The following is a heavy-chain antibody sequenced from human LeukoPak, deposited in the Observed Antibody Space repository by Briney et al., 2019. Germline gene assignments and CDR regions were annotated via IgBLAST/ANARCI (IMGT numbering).Heavy chain of an antibody. D-gene: IGHD3-22*01. CDR3: QRDYYDSSGYYYYYYGMDV. J-gene: IGHJ6*02. CDR2: INQDEGIK. CDR1: GFIFSNYW. Sequence: GGSLRLSCEASGFIFSNYWMSWVRQAPGKGLEWVANINQDEGIKYYVDSVRGRFTISRDNAKNSLYLQMNGLRAEDTAVYYCQRDYYDSSGYYYYYYGMDVWGQGTTVTVSS. V-gene: IGHV3-7*04.